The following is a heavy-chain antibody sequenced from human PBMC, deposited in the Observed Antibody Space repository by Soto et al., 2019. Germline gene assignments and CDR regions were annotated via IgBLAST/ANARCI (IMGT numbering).Heavy chain of an antibody. CDR2: IIPIFGTA. J-gene: IGHJ6*02. D-gene: IGHD5-18*01. CDR3: ARVPREYSYGFQGGFYGMDV. V-gene: IGHV1-69*13. Sequence: ASVKVSCKASGGTFSSYAISWVRQAPGQGLEWMGGIIPIFGTANYAQKFQGRVTITADESTSTAYMELSSLRSEDTAVYYCARVPREYSYGFQGGFYGMDVWGQGTTVTVSS. CDR1: GGTFSSYA.